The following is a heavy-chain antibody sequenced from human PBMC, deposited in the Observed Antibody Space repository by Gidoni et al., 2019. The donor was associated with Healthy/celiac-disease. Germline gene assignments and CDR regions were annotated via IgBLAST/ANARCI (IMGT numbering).Heavy chain of an antibody. CDR3: ARVSSSGSPMDY. V-gene: IGHV1-69*06. CDR2: IIHIFGTA. D-gene: IGHD6-19*01. J-gene: IGHJ4*02. Sequence: QVQLVQSGAEVKKPGSSVKVSCKASGCTFSSYDISWVRQAPGQGLEWMGGIIHIFGTANYEQKCQGRVTITADKSTSTAYMVLSSLRSEDTAVYYCARVSSSGSPMDYWGQGTLVTVSS. CDR1: GCTFSSYD.